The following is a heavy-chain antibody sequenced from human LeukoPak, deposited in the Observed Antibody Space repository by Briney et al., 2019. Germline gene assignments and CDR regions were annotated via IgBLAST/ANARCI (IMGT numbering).Heavy chain of an antibody. V-gene: IGHV1-2*02. Sequence: ASVTVSCKSSVYTFTVYYMHWVRQAPGQGLEWMGWINPNSGGTNYAQKFQGRVTMTSDTSISTAYMELSRLRSDDTAVYYCAIGRYYDFWSGYVTFDYWGQGTLVTVSS. CDR1: VYTFTVYY. CDR2: INPNSGGT. J-gene: IGHJ4*02. D-gene: IGHD3-3*01. CDR3: AIGRYYDFWSGYVTFDY.